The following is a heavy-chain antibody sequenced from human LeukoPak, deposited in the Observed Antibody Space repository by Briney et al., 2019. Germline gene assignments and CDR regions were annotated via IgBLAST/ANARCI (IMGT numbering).Heavy chain of an antibody. V-gene: IGHV5-51*01. D-gene: IGHD3-16*01. J-gene: IGHJ4*02. CDR3: ARLGGVFFDY. Sequence: GESLKISCKGSGYSFTSHWIAWVRQMLGKGLEWMGVIYPGDSETRYSPSFQGQVTISADKSISTAYLQWSSLKASDTAMYYCARLGGVFFDYWGQGTLVTVSS. CDR1: GYSFTSHW. CDR2: IYPGDSET.